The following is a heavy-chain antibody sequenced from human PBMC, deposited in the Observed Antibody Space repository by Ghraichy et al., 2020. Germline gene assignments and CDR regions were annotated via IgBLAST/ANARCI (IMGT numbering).Heavy chain of an antibody. D-gene: IGHD1-26*01. J-gene: IGHJ6*03. CDR1: GITFSSHD. Sequence: GESLNISCAASGITFSSHDMSWVRQAPGKGLEWLSGISGSGSTTFYADSVKGRFFISRDNSKNTLFLQMNGLRAEDTALYYCAKVIEGYFYQYYYFYYMDLLGQGTPVTVSS. CDR3: AKVIEGYFYQYYYFYYMDL. V-gene: IGHV3-23*01. CDR2: ISGSGSTT.